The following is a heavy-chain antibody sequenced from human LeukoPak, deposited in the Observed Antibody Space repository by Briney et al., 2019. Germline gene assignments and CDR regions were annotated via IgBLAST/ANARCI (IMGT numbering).Heavy chain of an antibody. CDR2: IYSGGST. J-gene: IGHJ6*02. V-gene: IGHV3-53*04. CDR1: GFTVGSNY. CDR3: ARESAVYYYYGMDV. Sequence: GGSLRLSCAASGFTVGSNYMSWVRQAPGKGLEWVSVIYSGGSTYYADSVKGRFTISRHNSKNTLYLQMNSLRAEDTAVYYCARESAVYYYYGMDVWGQGTTVTVSS.